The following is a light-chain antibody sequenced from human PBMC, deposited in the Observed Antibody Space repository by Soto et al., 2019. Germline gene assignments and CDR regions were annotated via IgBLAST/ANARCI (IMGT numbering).Light chain of an antibody. J-gene: IGKJ2*01. CDR1: QSVSSN. V-gene: IGKV3-15*01. CDR3: HQYNNWPPYT. Sequence: EIVMTQSPATLSVSPGERATLSCRASQSVSSNLAWYQQKPGQAPRLLIYGASTRATGIPARVSGSGSGTEFTLTISSLQYEDFAVYYCHQYNNWPPYTFGQGTKLEIK. CDR2: GAS.